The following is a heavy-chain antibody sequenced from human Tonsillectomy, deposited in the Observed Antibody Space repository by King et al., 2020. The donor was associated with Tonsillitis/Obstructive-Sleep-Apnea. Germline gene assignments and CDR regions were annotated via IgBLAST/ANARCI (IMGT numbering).Heavy chain of an antibody. J-gene: IGHJ6*03. D-gene: IGHD6-13*01. CDR3: ARDFDSSSWSYYYYYYMDV. Sequence: VQLVESGGGLVQPGGSLRLSCAASGFTFSSYWMHWVRQAPGKGLVWVSRINSDGSSTTYADSVKGRFTISRDNAKNTLVLQMNSLRGEDTAVYYCARDFDSSSWSYYYYYYMDVWGKGTTVTVSS. CDR1: GFTFSSYW. V-gene: IGHV3-74*01. CDR2: INSDGSST.